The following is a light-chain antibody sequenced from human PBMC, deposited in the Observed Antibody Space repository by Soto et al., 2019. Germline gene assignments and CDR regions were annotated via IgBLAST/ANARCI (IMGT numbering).Light chain of an antibody. CDR1: SSDVGAYTS. J-gene: IGLJ1*01. Sequence: QSVLTQPACVSGSPGQSITISCTGTSSDVGAYTSVSWYQQHPGKAPKLMIYEVSNRPSGVSNRFSGSKSANTASLTISGLQAEDEAHYYCTSYTSDNRSYVFGTGTKVTVL. V-gene: IGLV2-14*01. CDR3: TSYTSDNRSYV. CDR2: EVS.